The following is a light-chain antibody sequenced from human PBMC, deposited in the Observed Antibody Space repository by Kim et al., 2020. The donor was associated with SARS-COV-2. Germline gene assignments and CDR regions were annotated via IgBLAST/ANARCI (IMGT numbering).Light chain of an antibody. J-gene: IGLJ3*02. V-gene: IGLV2-8*01. CDR3: SSYAGRGNLV. CDR1: SSDVGGYDY. Sequence: GQSVTISCPGTSSDVGGYDYVSWYQHHPGKAPKLMIYEVTKRPSGVPDRFSGSKSGNTASLRVSGLQAEDEADYHCSSYAGRGNLVFGGGTQLTVL. CDR2: EVT.